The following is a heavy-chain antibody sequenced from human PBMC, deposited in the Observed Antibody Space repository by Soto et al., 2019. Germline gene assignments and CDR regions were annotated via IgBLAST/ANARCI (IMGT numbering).Heavy chain of an antibody. CDR2: ISVNNGNT. J-gene: IGHJ4*02. CDR1: GYTFTSYG. D-gene: IGHD3-16*01. CDR3: ARDPYSRCWFDY. Sequence: QVQLVQSGAEVKKPGASVKVSCKASGYTFTSYGISWVRQAPGQGLEGMGWISVNNGNTSYAQKLQGRVTMTTDTPTRTAYMELRSLRSDDTAVYYCARDPYSRCWFDYWGQGTLVTVSS. V-gene: IGHV1-18*04.